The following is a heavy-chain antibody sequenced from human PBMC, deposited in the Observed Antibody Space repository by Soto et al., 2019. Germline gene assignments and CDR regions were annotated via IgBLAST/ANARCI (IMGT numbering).Heavy chain of an antibody. CDR3: ARDADYGGSRGGMDV. Sequence: QVRLEESGPGLVKPSETLSLICSVSGGSVNNADYFWSWIRHHPENGLEWIGYIYYSGSTRYNPSFKTRATLSIGTSKNQFSLRLNSVTVADTAVYFCARDADYGGSRGGMDVWGRGTTVTVSS. D-gene: IGHD4-17*01. CDR1: GGSVNNADYF. V-gene: IGHV4-31*03. J-gene: IGHJ6*02. CDR2: IYYSGST.